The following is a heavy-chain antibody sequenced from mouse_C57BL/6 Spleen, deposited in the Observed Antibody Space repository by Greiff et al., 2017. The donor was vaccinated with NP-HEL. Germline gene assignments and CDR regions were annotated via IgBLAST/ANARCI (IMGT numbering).Heavy chain of an antibody. V-gene: IGHV1-22*01. D-gene: IGHD4-1*02. CDR2: INPNNGGN. CDR1: GYTFTDYN. J-gene: IGHJ2*01. Sequence: VQLQQSGPELVKPGASVKMSCKASGYTFTDYNMHWVKQSHGKSLEWIGYINPNNGGNSYNQKFKGKATLTVNKSSSTAYMELRSLTSEDSAVYYCARPSTGPFDYWGQGTTLTVSS. CDR3: ARPSTGPFDY.